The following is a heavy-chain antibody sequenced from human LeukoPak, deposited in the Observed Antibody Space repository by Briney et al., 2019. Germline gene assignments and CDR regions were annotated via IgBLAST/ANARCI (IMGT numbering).Heavy chain of an antibody. Sequence: SETLSLTCTVSGGPFSSYYWTWIRKSPGKGLEWIGYRYYSGSTNYNPSLKSRVTISVDTSKNQFSLRLTSVTAADTAVYYCARGLHTRSSGRRFDVFEIWGQGTMVTVSS. D-gene: IGHD6-6*01. CDR3: ARGLHTRSSGRRFDVFEI. CDR2: RYYSGST. J-gene: IGHJ3*02. CDR1: GGPFSSYY. V-gene: IGHV4-59*01.